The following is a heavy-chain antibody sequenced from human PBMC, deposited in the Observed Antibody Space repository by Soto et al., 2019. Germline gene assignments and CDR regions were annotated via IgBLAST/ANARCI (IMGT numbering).Heavy chain of an antibody. J-gene: IGHJ4*02. D-gene: IGHD1-26*01. CDR3: AKGGGSARDFDY. Sequence: PVGSLRLSGTGSGFTFGNYGMHWVRQAPGKGLEWVASTSYDGNNKYYADSLKGRFTISRDNSKKMVYLQMTSLGPEDTAVYYCAKGGGSARDFDYWGQGALVTVSS. CDR1: GFTFGNYG. CDR2: TSYDGNNK. V-gene: IGHV3-30*18.